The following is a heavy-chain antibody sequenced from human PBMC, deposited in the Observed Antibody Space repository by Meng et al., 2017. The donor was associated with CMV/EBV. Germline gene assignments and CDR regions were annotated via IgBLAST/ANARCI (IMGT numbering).Heavy chain of an antibody. Sequence: RLQLRDAGPALGTPSEALSLACTVSGGTISSSSYYWGWIRQPPGKGLEWIGSIYYSGSTYYNPSLKSRVTISVDTSKNQFSRKLSSVTAADTAVYYCARDSAVAGVVDYWGQGTLVTVSS. CDR3: ARDSAVAGVVDY. CDR1: GGTISSSSYY. D-gene: IGHD6-19*01. CDR2: IYYSGST. V-gene: IGHV4-39*06. J-gene: IGHJ4*02.